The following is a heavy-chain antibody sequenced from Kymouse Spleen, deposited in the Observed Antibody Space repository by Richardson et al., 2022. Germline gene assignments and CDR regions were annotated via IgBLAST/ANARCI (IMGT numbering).Heavy chain of an antibody. CDR3: AREGVVVPAAMTGTTRPYYYYGMDV. J-gene: IGHJ6*02. V-gene: IGHV3-33*01. CDR1: GFTFSSYG. D-gene: IGHD2-2*02. CDR2: IWYDGSNK. Sequence: QVQLVESGGGVVQPGRSLRLSCAASGFTFSSYGMHWVRQAPGKGLEWVAVIWYDGSNKYYADSVKGRFTISRDNSKNTLYLQMNSLRAEDTAVYYCAREGVVVPAAMTGTTRPYYYYGMDVWGQGTTVTVSS.